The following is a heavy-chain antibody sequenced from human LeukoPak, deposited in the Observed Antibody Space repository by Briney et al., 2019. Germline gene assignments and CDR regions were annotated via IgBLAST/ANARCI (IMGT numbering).Heavy chain of an antibody. Sequence: PSESLSLTCPVAGGSISSYYWSWIRQPPGEGLGWIGYIYYRGSTNYHPSLKSRVTISVDTSKNQFSLKLSSVTAADTAVYYCARTGAAGIDYWGQGTLVTVSS. D-gene: IGHD6-13*01. CDR1: GGSISSYY. CDR3: ARTGAAGIDY. V-gene: IGHV4-59*01. CDR2: IYYRGST. J-gene: IGHJ4*02.